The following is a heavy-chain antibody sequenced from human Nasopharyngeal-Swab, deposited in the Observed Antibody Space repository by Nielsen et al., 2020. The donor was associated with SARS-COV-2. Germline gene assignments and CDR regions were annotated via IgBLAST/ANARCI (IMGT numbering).Heavy chain of an antibody. J-gene: IGHJ6*02. D-gene: IGHD6-19*01. CDR2: IYYSGST. V-gene: IGHV4-30-4*01. Sequence: VRQMPGKGLEWIGYIYYSGSTYYNPSLRSRVTISVDTSKNQFSLKLSSVTAADTAVYYCARDSGVAGTKYYYYGMDVWGQGTTVTVSS. CDR3: ARDSGVAGTKYYYYGMDV.